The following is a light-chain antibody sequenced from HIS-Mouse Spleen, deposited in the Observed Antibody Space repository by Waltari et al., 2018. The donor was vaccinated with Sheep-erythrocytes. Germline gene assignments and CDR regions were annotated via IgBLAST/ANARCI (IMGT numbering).Light chain of an antibody. CDR3: CSYAGSYILV. J-gene: IGLJ3*02. CDR2: DVS. V-gene: IGLV2-11*01. CDR1: SSAVGGYNY. Sequence: QSALTQPRSVSGSPGQSVTISCTGTSSAVGGYNYVSWYQQHPGKAPKLMIYDVSKRPSGVPDRFSGSKSGNTASLTISGLQAEDEADYYCCSYAGSYILVFGGGTKLTVL.